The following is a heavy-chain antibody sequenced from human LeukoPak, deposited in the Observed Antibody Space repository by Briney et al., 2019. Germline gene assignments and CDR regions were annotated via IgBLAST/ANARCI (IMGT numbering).Heavy chain of an antibody. V-gene: IGHV1-18*01. Sequence: GASVKVSCKTSGYTFTDYDITWVRQAPGQGLEWMGRVSPYNGNTYYSQRFQDRVTITKDTSTGTAYMDLRNLRTDDTAMYYCARNGRVRRVVKDLFDYWGQGTLVPVSS. D-gene: IGHD3-10*01. CDR3: ARNGRVRRVVKDLFDY. CDR1: GYTFTDYD. CDR2: VSPYNGNT. J-gene: IGHJ4*02.